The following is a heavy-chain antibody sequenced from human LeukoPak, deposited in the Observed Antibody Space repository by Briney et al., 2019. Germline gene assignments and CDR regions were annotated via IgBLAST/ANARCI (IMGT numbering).Heavy chain of an antibody. V-gene: IGHV1-2*02. Sequence: HEASVKVSCKASGYTFTGYYMHWVRQAPGQGLEWMGWINPNSGGTNYAQKFQGRVTMTRDMSISTAYMELRSLRSDDTAVYYCARFWAYSSGWNYFDYWGQGTLVTVSS. CDR3: ARFWAYSSGWNYFDY. CDR2: INPNSGGT. J-gene: IGHJ4*02. D-gene: IGHD6-19*01. CDR1: GYTFTGYY.